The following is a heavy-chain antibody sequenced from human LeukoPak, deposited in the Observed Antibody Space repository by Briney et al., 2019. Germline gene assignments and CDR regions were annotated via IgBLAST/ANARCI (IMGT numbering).Heavy chain of an antibody. CDR1: GFTFSSYW. CDR2: IKQDGSEK. CDR3: AANYHGAGSYSPY. Sequence: GGSLRLSCAASGFTFSSYWMSWVRQAPGKGLEWVANIKQDGSEKYYVDSVKGRFTISRDNAKNSLYLQMNSLRVEDTAVYYCAANYHGAGSYSPYWGRGTLVTVSS. J-gene: IGHJ4*02. D-gene: IGHD3-10*01. V-gene: IGHV3-7*01.